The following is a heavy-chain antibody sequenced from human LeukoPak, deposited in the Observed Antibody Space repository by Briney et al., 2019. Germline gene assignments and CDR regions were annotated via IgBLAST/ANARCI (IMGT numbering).Heavy chain of an antibody. CDR2: IYYSGST. D-gene: IGHD5-24*01. J-gene: IGHJ4*02. Sequence: MPSGTLSLTCTVSGGSISSGGYYWSWIRQHPGKGLEWIGYIYYSGSTYYNPSLKSRVTISVDTSKNQFSLKLSSVTAADTAVYYCASQLGGEMYYFDYWGQGTLVTVSS. CDR3: ASQLGGEMYYFDY. V-gene: IGHV4-31*03. CDR1: GGSISSGGYY.